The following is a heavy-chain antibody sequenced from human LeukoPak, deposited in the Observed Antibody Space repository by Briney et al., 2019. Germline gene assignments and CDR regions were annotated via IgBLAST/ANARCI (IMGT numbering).Heavy chain of an antibody. V-gene: IGHV3-30*18. J-gene: IGHJ4*02. CDR1: GFTFSTYG. Sequence: GGSLRLSCAASGFTFSTYGIHWVRQAPGKGLEWVAVISYDGSNKYYADSVKGRFTISRDNSKNTLYLQMNSLRAEDTAVYYCAKDTSGWYYFDYWGQGTLVTVSS. CDR3: AKDTSGWYYFDY. CDR2: ISYDGSNK. D-gene: IGHD6-19*01.